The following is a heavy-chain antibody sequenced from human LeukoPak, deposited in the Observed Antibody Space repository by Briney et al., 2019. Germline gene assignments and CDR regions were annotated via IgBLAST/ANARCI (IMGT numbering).Heavy chain of an antibody. D-gene: IGHD6-6*01. CDR3: ASTRIAARRLVRYYMDV. J-gene: IGHJ6*03. CDR1: GFTVSSNY. V-gene: IGHV4-59*02. Sequence: GSLRLSCAASGFTVSSNYMSWIRQPPGKGLEWIGYIYYSGSTNYNPSLKSRVTISVDTSKNQFSLKLSSVTAADTAVYYCASTRIAARRLVRYYMDVWGKGTTVTVSS. CDR2: IYYSGST.